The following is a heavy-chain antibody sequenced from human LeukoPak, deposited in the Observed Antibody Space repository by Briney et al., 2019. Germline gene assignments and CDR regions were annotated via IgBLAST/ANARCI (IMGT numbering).Heavy chain of an antibody. J-gene: IGHJ6*02. CDR1: GYAFTSYY. CDR2: INPSGGST. D-gene: IGHD3-3*01. Sequence: ASVKVSCTASGYAFTSYYMHWVRQAPGQGLEWMGIINPSGGSTSYTQKFQGRVTMTRDTSTSTVYMELSSLRSEDTAVYYCAREGFPPKISDFWSGLGPYYYYGMDVWGQGTTVTVSS. V-gene: IGHV1-46*01. CDR3: AREGFPPKISDFWSGLGPYYYYGMDV.